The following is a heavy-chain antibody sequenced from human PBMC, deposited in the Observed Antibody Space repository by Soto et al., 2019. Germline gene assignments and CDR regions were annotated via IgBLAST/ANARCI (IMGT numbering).Heavy chain of an antibody. Sequence: PSETLSLTCTVSAGSITTSYWSWIRQPPGKALEWIGCISYRGSTNYNRSLKSRLTISIDTSKSKISLKLTSMTTADTAVYYCASSGIVGREVNTWFDPWGQGTLVTVSS. CDR3: ASSGIVGREVNTWFDP. D-gene: IGHD3-22*01. CDR2: ISYRGST. J-gene: IGHJ5*02. CDR1: AGSITTSY. V-gene: IGHV4-59*01.